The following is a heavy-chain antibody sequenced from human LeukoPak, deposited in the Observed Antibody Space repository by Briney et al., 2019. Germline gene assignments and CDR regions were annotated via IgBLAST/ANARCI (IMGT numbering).Heavy chain of an antibody. D-gene: IGHD3-10*01. CDR2: TYYRSKWYN. CDR3: AREPLFMVRGARLRDDAFDI. V-gene: IGHV6-1*01. CDR1: GDSVSSNSAA. Sequence: PSQTLSLTCAISGDSVSSNSAAWNWIRQSPSRGLEWLGRTYYRSKWYNDYAVSVKSRITINPDTSKNQFSLQLNSVTPEDTAVYYCAREPLFMVRGARLRDDAFDIWGQGTMVTVSS. J-gene: IGHJ3*02.